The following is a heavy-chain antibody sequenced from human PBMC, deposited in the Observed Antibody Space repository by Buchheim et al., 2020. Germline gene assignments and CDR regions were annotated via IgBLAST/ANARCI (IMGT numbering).Heavy chain of an antibody. V-gene: IGHV4-34*01. Sequence: QVQLQQWGAGLLKPSETLSLTCAVYGGSFSDYYWSWIRQPPGKGLEWIGEINHSGSINFNPSLKSRVTMSVDTSKKQFSLKLRSVTAADTAVYYCARDSERATVYWGQGNL. CDR3: ARDSERATVY. CDR2: INHSGSI. CDR1: GGSFSDYY. D-gene: IGHD1-26*01. J-gene: IGHJ4*02.